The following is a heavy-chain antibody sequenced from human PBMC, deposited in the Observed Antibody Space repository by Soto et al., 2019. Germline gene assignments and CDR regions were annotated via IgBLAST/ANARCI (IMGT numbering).Heavy chain of an antibody. Sequence: GGSLRLSCAASGFTFSSYGMHWVRQAPGKGLEWVAVISYDGSNKYYADSVKGRFTISRDNSKNTLYLQMNSLRAEDTAVYYCAKDRTTVTRDFDYWGQGTQVTVSS. V-gene: IGHV3-30*18. CDR1: GFTFSSYG. J-gene: IGHJ4*02. CDR2: ISYDGSNK. D-gene: IGHD4-17*01. CDR3: AKDRTTVTRDFDY.